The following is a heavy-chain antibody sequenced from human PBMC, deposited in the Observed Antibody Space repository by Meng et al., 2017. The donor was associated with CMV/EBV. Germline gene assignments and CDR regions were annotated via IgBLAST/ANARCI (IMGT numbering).Heavy chain of an antibody. V-gene: IGHV4-34*01. CDR1: GGSVSGYY. D-gene: IGHD3-16*01. CDR2: INHSGST. Sequence: CAVYGGSVSGYYWSWIRQPPGKGLEWIGEINHSGSTNYNPSLKSRVTISVDTSKNQFSLKLSSVTAADTAVYYCARGKGDRVRYFDLWGRGTLVTVSS. J-gene: IGHJ2*01. CDR3: ARGKGDRVRYFDL.